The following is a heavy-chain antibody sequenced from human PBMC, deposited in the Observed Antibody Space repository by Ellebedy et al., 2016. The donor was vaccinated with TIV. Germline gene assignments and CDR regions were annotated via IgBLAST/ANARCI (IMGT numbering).Heavy chain of an antibody. Sequence: PGGSLRLSCAASGFTFDDFSLYWVRQVPGKGLEWVSGINWNGARVAYADSVNGRFTISRDNAKNSLYLQMDRLRPEDTALYFCTKVFDGFDRYFQNWGQGALVTVSS. D-gene: IGHD3-9*01. CDR2: INWNGARV. CDR3: TKVFDGFDRYFQN. V-gene: IGHV3-9*01. CDR1: GFTFDDFS. J-gene: IGHJ1*01.